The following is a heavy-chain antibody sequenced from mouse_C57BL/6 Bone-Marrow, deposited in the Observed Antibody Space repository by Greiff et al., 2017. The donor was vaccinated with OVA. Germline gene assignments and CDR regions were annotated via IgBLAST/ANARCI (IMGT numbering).Heavy chain of an antibody. CDR1: GYTFTSYW. D-gene: IGHD1-1*01. Sequence: QVQLQQPGAELVKPGASVKVSCKASGYTFTSYWMHWVKQRPGQGLEWIGRIHPSDSDTNYNQKFKGKATFTVDKSSSTAYMQLSSLTSEDSAVYYCATPLLLRVPRGWYFEVWRTGTTVTVSS. J-gene: IGHJ1*03. CDR2: IHPSDSDT. CDR3: ATPLLLRVPRGWYFEV. V-gene: IGHV1-74*01.